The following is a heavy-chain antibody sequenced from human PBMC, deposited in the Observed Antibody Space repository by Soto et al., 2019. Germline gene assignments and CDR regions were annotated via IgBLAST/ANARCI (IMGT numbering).Heavy chain of an antibody. CDR3: AKEWELSAYYDYGMDV. Sequence: GGSLRLSCAASGFTFSSYGMHWVRQAPGKGLEWVAVISYDGSNKYYADSVKGRFTISRDNSKNTLYLQMNSLRAEDTAVYYCAKEWELSAYYDYGMDVWGQGTSVTVSS. D-gene: IGHD1-26*01. CDR2: ISYDGSNK. CDR1: GFTFSSYG. V-gene: IGHV3-30*18. J-gene: IGHJ6*02.